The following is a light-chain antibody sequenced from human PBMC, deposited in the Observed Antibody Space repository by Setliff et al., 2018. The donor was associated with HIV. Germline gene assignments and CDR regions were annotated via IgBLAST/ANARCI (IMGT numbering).Light chain of an antibody. CDR2: EAS. J-gene: IGKJ4*01. Sequence: EITMAQSPATLSVSPGERATLSCRASQTVGSSLAGYQQQPGQAPRLLIYEASPRAPGIPARFSGSGSGIDFTLTISSLQSEYCAVYYCQQYHNWLPLTVGGGTKVDIK. CDR1: QTVGSS. CDR3: QQYHNWLPLT. V-gene: IGKV3-15*01.